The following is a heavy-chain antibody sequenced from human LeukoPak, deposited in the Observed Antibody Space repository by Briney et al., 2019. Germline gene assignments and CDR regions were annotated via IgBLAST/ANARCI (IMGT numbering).Heavy chain of an antibody. CDR2: ISAYNGNT. J-gene: IGHJ4*02. CDR3: ARESYDYVWGSYRYPDY. CDR1: GYTFTSYG. D-gene: IGHD3-16*02. V-gene: IGHV1-18*01. Sequence: ASVKVSCKASGYTFTSYGISWVRQAPGQGLEWMGWISAYNGNTNYAQKLQGRVTMTTGTSTSTAYMELRSLRSDDTAVYYCARESYDYVWGSYRYPDYWGQGTLVTVSS.